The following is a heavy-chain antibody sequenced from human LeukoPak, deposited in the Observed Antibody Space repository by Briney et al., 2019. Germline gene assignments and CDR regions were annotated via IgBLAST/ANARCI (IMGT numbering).Heavy chain of an antibody. CDR2: ISGSGGST. CDR1: GFTFSSYA. D-gene: IGHD2-2*01. Sequence: GGSLRLSCAASGFTFSSYAMSWVRQAPGKGLEWVLAISGSGGSTYYADSVKGRFTNSRDNSKNTLYLQMTSLRAEDTAVYYRAKDLEDIVVVPAALLFDYWGQGTLVTVSS. CDR3: AKDLEDIVVVPAALLFDY. J-gene: IGHJ4*02. V-gene: IGHV3-23*01.